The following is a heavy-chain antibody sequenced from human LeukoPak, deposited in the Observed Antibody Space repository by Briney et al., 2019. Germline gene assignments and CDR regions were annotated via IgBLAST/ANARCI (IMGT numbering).Heavy chain of an antibody. Sequence: PSETLSLTCTVSGGSISSGDYYWSWIRQPAGKGLEWIGRIYTSGSTNYNPSLKSRVTISVDTSKNQFSLKLSSVTAADTAVYYCARCSYDSSGYYGSNYWGQGTPVTVSS. CDR1: GGSISSGDYY. J-gene: IGHJ4*02. CDR2: IYTSGST. CDR3: ARCSYDSSGYYGSNY. D-gene: IGHD3-22*01. V-gene: IGHV4-61*02.